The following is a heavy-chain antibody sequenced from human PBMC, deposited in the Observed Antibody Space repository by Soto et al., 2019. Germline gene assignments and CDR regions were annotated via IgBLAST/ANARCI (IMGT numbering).Heavy chain of an antibody. CDR3: ARDPNPNYDILTGYLDWYFDL. Sequence: ASVKVSCKASGGTFSSYAISWGRQAPGQGLEWMGGIIPIFGIANYAQKFQGRVTITADKSTSTAYMELSSLRSEDTAVYYCARDPNPNYDILTGYLDWYFDLWGRGTLVTVSS. V-gene: IGHV1-69*10. CDR2: IIPIFGIA. CDR1: GGTFSSYA. D-gene: IGHD3-9*01. J-gene: IGHJ2*01.